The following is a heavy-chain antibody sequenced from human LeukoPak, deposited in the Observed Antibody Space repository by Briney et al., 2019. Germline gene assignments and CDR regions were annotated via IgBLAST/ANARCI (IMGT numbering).Heavy chain of an antibody. CDR1: GGSFSGYY. J-gene: IGHJ4*02. V-gene: IGHV4-34*01. CDR3: ASFGRITIFGVVIPHYFDY. CDR2: MNHSGST. D-gene: IGHD3-3*01. Sequence: KPSETLSLTCAVYGGSFSGYYWSWIRQPPGKGLEWIGEMNHSGSTKYNPSLKSRVNISVDTSKNQFSLKLSSVPAADTAVYYCASFGRITIFGVVIPHYFDYWGQGTLVTVSS.